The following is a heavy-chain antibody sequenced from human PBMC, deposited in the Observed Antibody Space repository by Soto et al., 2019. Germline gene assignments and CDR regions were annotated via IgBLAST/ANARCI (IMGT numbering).Heavy chain of an antibody. CDR1: GGSISSGDYY. CDR2: IYYSGST. CDR3: ARYYYDSSGYPKYFDY. J-gene: IGHJ4*02. Sequence: QVQLQESGPGLLKPSQTLSLTCTVSGGSISSGDYYWSWIRQHPGKVLEWIGYIYYSGSTYYNPSLKSLVTIAVATSANPVSMNLISVTAADTAVYYCARYYYDSSGYPKYFDYWGQGTLVTVSS. V-gene: IGHV4-31*01. D-gene: IGHD3-22*01.